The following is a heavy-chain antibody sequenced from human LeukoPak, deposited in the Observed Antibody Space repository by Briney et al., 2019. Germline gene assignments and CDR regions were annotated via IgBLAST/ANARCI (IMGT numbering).Heavy chain of an antibody. V-gene: IGHV4-31*03. CDR2: IYYSGST. J-gene: IGHJ4*02. CDR1: GGSISSGGYY. Sequence: SQTLSLTCTVSGGSISSGGYYWSWIRQHPGKGLEWIGYIYYSGSTYYNPSLKSRVTISVDTSKNQFSLKLSSVTAADTAVYHCALSSSSWYPFDYWGQGTLVTVSS. CDR3: ALSSSSWYPFDY. D-gene: IGHD6-13*01.